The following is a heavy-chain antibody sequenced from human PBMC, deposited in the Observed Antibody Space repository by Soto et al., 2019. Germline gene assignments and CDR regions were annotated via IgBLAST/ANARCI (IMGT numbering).Heavy chain of an antibody. V-gene: IGHV4-30-2*01. D-gene: IGHD1-1*01. CDR1: GGSISSGGYS. CDR3: ASETTPGWCDP. CDR2: IYHSGST. Sequence: QLQLQESGSGLVKPSQTLSLTCAVSGGSISSGGYSWSWIRQPPGKGLEWIGYIYHSGSTYYNPSLTSRVTISVYRSKTQFSLKLSSVTAADTAVYYCASETTPGWCDPWGQGTLVTVSS. J-gene: IGHJ5*02.